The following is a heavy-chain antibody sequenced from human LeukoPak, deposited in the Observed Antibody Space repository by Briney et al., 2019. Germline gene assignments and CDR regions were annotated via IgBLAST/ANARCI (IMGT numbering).Heavy chain of an antibody. CDR2: INPSGGT. D-gene: IGHD6-13*01. Sequence: GASVKVSCKASGYTFTSYYMHWVRQAPGQGLEWMGIINPSGGTNYAQKFQGRVTMTRDTSISTAYMDLSRVRSDDTAIYYCVRTDSPPLYSSSWYGNAFDIWGQGTVVTVSS. V-gene: IGHV1-2*02. CDR3: VRTDSPPLYSSSWYGNAFDI. CDR1: GYTFTSYY. J-gene: IGHJ3*02.